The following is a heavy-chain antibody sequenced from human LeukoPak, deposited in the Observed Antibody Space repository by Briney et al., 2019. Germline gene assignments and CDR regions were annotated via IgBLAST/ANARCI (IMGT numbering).Heavy chain of an antibody. Sequence: SETLSLTCTVSGGSISSYYWSWIRQPPGKGLEWIGYIYYSGSTNYNPSLKSRVTISVDTSKNQFSLKLSSVTAADTAVYYCARVREVVYYYYYYMDVWGKGTTVTVSS. CDR1: GGSISSYY. CDR3: ARVREVVYYYYYYMDV. V-gene: IGHV4-59*01. J-gene: IGHJ6*03. CDR2: IYYSGST. D-gene: IGHD2-15*01.